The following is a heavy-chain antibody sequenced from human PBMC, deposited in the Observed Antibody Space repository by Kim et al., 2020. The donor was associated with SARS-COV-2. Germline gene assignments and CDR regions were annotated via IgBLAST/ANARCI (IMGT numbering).Heavy chain of an antibody. CDR3: AGVGLGQWLDDY. V-gene: IGHV4-39*07. J-gene: IGHJ4*02. D-gene: IGHD6-19*01. Sequence: PCLKNAVTISVDTSKTQFSLKLSSVTAADTAVYYCAGVGLGQWLDDYWGQGTLVTVSS.